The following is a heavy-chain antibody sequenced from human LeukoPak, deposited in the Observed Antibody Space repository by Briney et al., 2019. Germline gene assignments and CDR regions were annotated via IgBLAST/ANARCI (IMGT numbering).Heavy chain of an antibody. J-gene: IGHJ4*02. CDR2: LKEDGSQK. CDR1: GFTFSSYW. Sequence: GSLRLSCAASGFTFSSYWMSWVRQAPGRGLEWVASLKEDGSQKYYVDSVKGRFTISRDNAENSLYLEMNNLRAEDTAVYYCTRMYRNGFDYWGQGTLVTVSS. CDR3: TRMYRNGFDY. V-gene: IGHV3-7*02. D-gene: IGHD1-1*01.